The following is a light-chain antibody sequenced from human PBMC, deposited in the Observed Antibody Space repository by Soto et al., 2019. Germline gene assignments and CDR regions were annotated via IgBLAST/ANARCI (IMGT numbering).Light chain of an antibody. V-gene: IGKV3D-20*02. CDR1: QSVSSSY. CDR3: QQRQYWPPIT. Sequence: EIVLTQSPGTLSLSPGERATLSCRASQSVSSSYLAWYQQKPGQAPRLHIYGASTRATGIPDRFTGSGSGTDFTLTISSLEPEDFAIYYCQQRQYWPPITFGQGTRLEIK. J-gene: IGKJ5*01. CDR2: GAS.